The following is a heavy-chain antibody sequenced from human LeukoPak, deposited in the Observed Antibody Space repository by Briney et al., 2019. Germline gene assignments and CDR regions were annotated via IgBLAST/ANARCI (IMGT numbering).Heavy chain of an antibody. D-gene: IGHD3-9*01. CDR1: GGTFSSYA. V-gene: IGHV1-69*05. Sequence: ASVKVSCKASGGTFSSYAISWVRQAPGQGLEWMGGIIPIFVTANYAQKFQGRVTITTDESTSTAYMELSSLRSEDTAVYYCARGDILTGYSPPYYYYYMDVWGKGTTVTVSS. CDR3: ARGDILTGYSPPYYYYYMDV. CDR2: IIPIFVTA. J-gene: IGHJ6*03.